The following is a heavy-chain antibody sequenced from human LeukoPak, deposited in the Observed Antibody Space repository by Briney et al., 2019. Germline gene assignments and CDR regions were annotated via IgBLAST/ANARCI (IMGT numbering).Heavy chain of an antibody. V-gene: IGHV1-18*01. CDR2: ISAYNGNT. CDR3: ASPAHYYDSSGYFSY. CDR1: GYTFTSYG. D-gene: IGHD3-22*01. J-gene: IGHJ4*02. Sequence: ASVKVSCKASGYTFTSYGISWVRQAPGQGLEWVGWISAYNGNTNYAQKLQGRVTMTTDESTSTAYMELSSLRSEDTAVYYCASPAHYYDSSGYFSYWGQGTLVTVS.